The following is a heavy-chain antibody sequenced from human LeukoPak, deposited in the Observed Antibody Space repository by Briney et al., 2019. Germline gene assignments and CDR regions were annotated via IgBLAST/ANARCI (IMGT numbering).Heavy chain of an antibody. CDR3: ARVIVLMVYAMQENWFDP. D-gene: IGHD2-8*01. Sequence: GASVKVSRKASGGTFSSYAISWVRQAPGQGLEWMGGIIPIFGTANYAQKFQGRVTITADESTSTAYMELSSLRSEDTAVYYCARVIVLMVYAMQENWFDPWGQGTLVTVSS. CDR2: IIPIFGTA. CDR1: GGTFSSYA. J-gene: IGHJ5*02. V-gene: IGHV1-69*13.